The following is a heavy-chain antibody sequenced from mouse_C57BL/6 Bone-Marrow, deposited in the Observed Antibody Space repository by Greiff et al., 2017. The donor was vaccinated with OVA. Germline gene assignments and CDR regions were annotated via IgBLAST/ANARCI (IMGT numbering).Heavy chain of an antibody. D-gene: IGHD2-4*01. CDR2: IRNKANGYTT. Sequence: EVKLMESGGGLVQPGGSLSLSCAASGFTVTDYYMSWVRQPPGKALEWLGFIRNKANGYTTEYSASVKGRFTISRDNSQSILYLQMNALRAEDSATDYCAREGDYALYFDYWGQGTTLTVSS. J-gene: IGHJ2*01. CDR1: GFTVTDYY. V-gene: IGHV7-3*01. CDR3: AREGDYALYFDY.